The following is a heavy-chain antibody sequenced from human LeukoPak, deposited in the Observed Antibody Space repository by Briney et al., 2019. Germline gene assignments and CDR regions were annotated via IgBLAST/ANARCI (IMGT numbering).Heavy chain of an antibody. V-gene: IGHV1-24*01. CDR3: ATDSSDSDAFGI. D-gene: IGHD2-21*02. J-gene: IGHJ3*02. CDR2: FDPEDGET. CDR1: GYTLTELS. Sequence: RASVKVSCKVSGYTLTELSMHWVRQAPGKGLEWMGGFDPEDGETIYAQKFQGRVTMTEDTSTDTAYMELSSPRSEDTAVYYCATDSSDSDAFGIWGQGAMVTVSS.